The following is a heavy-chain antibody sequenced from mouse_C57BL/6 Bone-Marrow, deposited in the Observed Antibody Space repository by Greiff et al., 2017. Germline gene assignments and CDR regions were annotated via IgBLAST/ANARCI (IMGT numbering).Heavy chain of an antibody. V-gene: IGHV1-69*01. J-gene: IGHJ2*01. CDR2: IDPSDSYT. CDR3: AREGWFYFDY. Sequence: VQLQQPGAELVMPGASVKLSCKASGYTFTSYWMHWVKQRPGQGLEWIGEIDPSDSYTNYNQKFKGKSTLTVDKSSSTAYMQLSSLTSEDSAVYYWAREGWFYFDYWGQGTTLTVSS. CDR1: GYTFTSYW. D-gene: IGHD2-3*01.